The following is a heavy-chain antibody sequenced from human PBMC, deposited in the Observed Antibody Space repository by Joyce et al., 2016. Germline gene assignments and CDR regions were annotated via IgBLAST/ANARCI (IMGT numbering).Heavy chain of an antibody. Sequence: EVQLLESGGGLVQPGGSLTLSCEASGFTFNNYGLTWVRQGPGKGLEWVSSISDIGGSTYYADSVRDRFTISRDNSKNTLFLQMTSLTAEDTAVYYCAKDRPYSTYYYFYYMDVWGKGTTVTVSS. CDR3: AKDRPYSTYYYFYYMDV. V-gene: IGHV3-23*01. CDR1: GFTFNNYG. D-gene: IGHD4-11*01. CDR2: ISDIGGST. J-gene: IGHJ6*03.